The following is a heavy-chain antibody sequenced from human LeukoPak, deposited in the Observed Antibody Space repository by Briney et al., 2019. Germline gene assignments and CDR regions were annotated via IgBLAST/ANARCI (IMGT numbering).Heavy chain of an antibody. CDR3: ASSWLVHGY. Sequence: GGSLRLSCAASGFTFSNYEMNWVRQAPGKGLEWVSYISSSGSAMYYADSVKGRFTISRDNAKNSLYLQMNSLRAEDTAVYYCASSWLVHGYWGQGTLVTVSS. V-gene: IGHV3-48*03. CDR1: GFTFSNYE. J-gene: IGHJ4*02. D-gene: IGHD6-19*01. CDR2: ISSSGSAM.